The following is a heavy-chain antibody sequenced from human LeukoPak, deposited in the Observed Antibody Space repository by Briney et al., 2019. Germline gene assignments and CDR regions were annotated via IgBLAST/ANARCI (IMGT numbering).Heavy chain of an antibody. CDR1: GFTFSNAW. CDR3: TTDPLDSSGYLDAFDI. D-gene: IGHD3-22*01. J-gene: IGHJ3*02. CDR2: IKSKTDGGTT. Sequence: GGSLRLSCAASGFTFSNAWMSWVRQAPGKGLEWVGRIKSKTDGGTTDYAAPVKGRFTISRDDSKNTLYLQMNSLKTEDTAVYYCTTDPLDSSGYLDAFDIWGQGTMVTVSS. V-gene: IGHV3-15*01.